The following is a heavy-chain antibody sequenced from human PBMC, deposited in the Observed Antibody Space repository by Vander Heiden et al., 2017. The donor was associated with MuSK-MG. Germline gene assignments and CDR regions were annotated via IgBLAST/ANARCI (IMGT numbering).Heavy chain of an antibody. V-gene: IGHV3-13*01. J-gene: IGHJ4*02. CDR1: GFPFSNYD. Sequence: EVQLVESGGGLVQPGGSLRLSCAASGFPFSNYDMHWGRQATGKGLEWVSGIGTAGDTYYPGSVKGRFTISREDAKNSLYLQMNSLRAGDTAVYYCARESGTQFDYWGQGTLVTVSS. CDR3: ARESGTQFDY. D-gene: IGHD1-26*01. CDR2: IGTAGDT.